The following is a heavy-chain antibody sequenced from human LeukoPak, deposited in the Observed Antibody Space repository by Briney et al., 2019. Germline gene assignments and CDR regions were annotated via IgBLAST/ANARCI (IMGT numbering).Heavy chain of an antibody. CDR1: GFTFSDYS. CDR3: ARDASGQLDY. CDR2: ISGSGGST. J-gene: IGHJ4*02. D-gene: IGHD1-1*01. V-gene: IGHV3-23*01. Sequence: GGSLRLSCAASGFTFSDYSMLWVRQAPGKGLEWVSAISGSGGSTYYADSVKGRFTISRDNSKNTLYLQMNSLRAEDTAVYYCARDASGQLDYWGQGTLVTVSS.